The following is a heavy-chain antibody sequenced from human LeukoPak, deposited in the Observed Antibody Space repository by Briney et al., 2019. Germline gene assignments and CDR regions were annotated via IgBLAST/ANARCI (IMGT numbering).Heavy chain of an antibody. D-gene: IGHD3-16*01. CDR1: GFTFSSYY. CDR3: ARAAGYYDYVWGSYSDNWFDP. J-gene: IGHJ5*02. CDR2: IKQDGGEK. Sequence: GSLRLSCAASGFTFSSYYMSWVRQAPGKGLEWVANIKQDGGEKYYVDSIKGRFTISRDNAKKSLYLQMNSLRAEDTAVYYCARAAGYYDYVWGSYSDNWFDPWGQGALVTVSS. V-gene: IGHV3-7*01.